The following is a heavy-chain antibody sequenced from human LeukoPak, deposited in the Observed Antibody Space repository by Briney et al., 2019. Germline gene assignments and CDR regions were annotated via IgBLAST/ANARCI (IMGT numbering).Heavy chain of an antibody. CDR3: ARTPSGYDSFDY. D-gene: IGHD5-12*01. CDR1: GYTFTSYY. CDR2: INPSGGST. Sequence: ASVKVSCKASGYTFTSYYMHWVRQAPGQGLEWTGIINPSGGSTSYAQKFQGRVTMTRDMSTSTVYMELSSLRSEDTAVYYCARTPSGYDSFDYWGQGVLVTVPS. V-gene: IGHV1-46*01. J-gene: IGHJ4*02.